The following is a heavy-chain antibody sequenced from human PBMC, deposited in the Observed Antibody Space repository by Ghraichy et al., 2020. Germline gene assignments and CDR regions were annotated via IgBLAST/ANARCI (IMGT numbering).Heavy chain of an antibody. Sequence: GALRLSCAASGFTFSSYAMSWVRQAPGKGLEWVSAISGSGGSTYYADSVKGRFTISRDNSKNTLYLQMNSLRAEDTAVYYCADNLEYYDFWSGYYTPPYYYYGMDVWGQGTTVTVSS. V-gene: IGHV3-23*01. CDR3: ADNLEYYDFWSGYYTPPYYYYGMDV. J-gene: IGHJ6*02. D-gene: IGHD3-3*01. CDR2: ISGSGGST. CDR1: GFTFSSYA.